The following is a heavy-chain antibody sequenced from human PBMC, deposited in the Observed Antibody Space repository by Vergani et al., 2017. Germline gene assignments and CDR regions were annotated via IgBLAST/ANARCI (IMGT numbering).Heavy chain of an antibody. Sequence: EVQLVESGGVVVQPGGSLRLSCAASGFTFDDYAMHWVRQAPGKGLEWVSLISWDGGSTYYADSVKGRFTISRDNSRNTLFLQMNSLRVEDTAVYYCARSRYDSSGFSTIFRYWGQGTLVTVSS. J-gene: IGHJ4*02. D-gene: IGHD3-22*01. CDR3: ARSRYDSSGFSTIFRY. V-gene: IGHV3-43D*04. CDR1: GFTFDDYA. CDR2: ISWDGGST.